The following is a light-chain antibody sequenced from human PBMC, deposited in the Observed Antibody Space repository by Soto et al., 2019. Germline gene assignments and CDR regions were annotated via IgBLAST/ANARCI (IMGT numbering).Light chain of an antibody. J-gene: IGKJ1*01. CDR2: KAS. CDR3: QQYNSYSWT. Sequence: DLQMTQSPSILSASVGDRVTITCRASQSISSWLAWYQQKPGKAPKLLIYKASSLESGVPSRFSGSGSGTEFTLTISSLQPDDFATYYCQQYNSYSWTFGQGTKVEIK. CDR1: QSISSW. V-gene: IGKV1-5*03.